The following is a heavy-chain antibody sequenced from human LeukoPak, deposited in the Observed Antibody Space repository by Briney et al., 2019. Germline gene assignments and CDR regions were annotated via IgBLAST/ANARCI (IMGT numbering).Heavy chain of an antibody. D-gene: IGHD4-17*01. CDR3: ASALVTVTTGLFDY. Sequence: ASVKVSCKASGDTFTSYYIHWVRQAPGQGLEWMAIINPSGGSTSYAQKFQGRVTMTSDTSTSTVYMELSSLRSEDTAIYYCASALVTVTTGLFDYWGQGTLVTVSS. V-gene: IGHV1-46*01. CDR2: INPSGGST. J-gene: IGHJ4*02. CDR1: GDTFTSYY.